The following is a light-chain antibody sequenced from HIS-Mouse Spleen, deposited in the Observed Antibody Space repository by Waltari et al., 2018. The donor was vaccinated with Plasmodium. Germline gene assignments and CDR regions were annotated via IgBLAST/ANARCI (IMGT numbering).Light chain of an antibody. CDR3: SSYAGSNNLV. CDR1: SSDVGGSTS. CDR2: EVS. Sequence: QSALTQPPSASGSPGQSVTISCTGTSSDVGGSTSVSWYQQPPGKAPKLMIYEVSKRPSGVPDRFSGSKSGNTASLTVSGLQAEDEADYYCSSYAGSNNLVFGGGTKLTVL. V-gene: IGLV2-8*01. J-gene: IGLJ2*01.